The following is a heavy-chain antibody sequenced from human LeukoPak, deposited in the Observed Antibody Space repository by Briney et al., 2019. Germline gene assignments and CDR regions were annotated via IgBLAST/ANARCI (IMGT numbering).Heavy chain of an antibody. CDR2: ISSSGSTI. D-gene: IGHD6-13*01. CDR3: AKDSGFSSSWQLGY. CDR1: GFTFSSYE. Sequence: GGSLRLSCAASGFTFSSYEMNWVRQAPGKGLEWVSYISSSGSTIYYADSVRGRFTISRDNAKNSLYLQMNSLRDEDTAVYYCAKDSGFSSSWQLGYWGQGTQVTVSS. J-gene: IGHJ4*02. V-gene: IGHV3-48*03.